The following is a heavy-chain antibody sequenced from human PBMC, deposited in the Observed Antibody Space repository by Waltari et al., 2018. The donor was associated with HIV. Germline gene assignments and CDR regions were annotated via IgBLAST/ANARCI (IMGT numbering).Heavy chain of an antibody. J-gene: IGHJ6*02. Sequence: EVQLVESGGGLVQPGGSLRLSCAASGFTVSSNYLSWVRQAPGKGLEWVSVIYSGGSTYYADSVKGRFTISRDNSKNTLYLQMNSLRAEDTAVYYCARDSAADGMDVWGQGTTVTVSS. V-gene: IGHV3-66*01. D-gene: IGHD6-13*01. CDR1: GFTVSSNY. CDR2: IYSGGST. CDR3: ARDSAADGMDV.